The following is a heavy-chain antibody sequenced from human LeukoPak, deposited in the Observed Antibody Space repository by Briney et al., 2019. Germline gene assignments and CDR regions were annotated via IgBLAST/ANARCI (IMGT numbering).Heavy chain of an antibody. D-gene: IGHD6-13*01. V-gene: IGHV3-23*01. CDR2: ISGSGGST. CDR1: GFALKSYS. J-gene: IGHJ4*02. Sequence: QSGGSLRLSCGGSGFALKSYSLTWVRQAPGKGLEWVSAISGSGGSTYYADSVKGRFTISRDNSKNTLYLQMNSLRAEDTAVYYCAKSASSSSWYLGTHAKYYFDYWGQGTLVTVSS. CDR3: AKSASSSSWYLGTHAKYYFDY.